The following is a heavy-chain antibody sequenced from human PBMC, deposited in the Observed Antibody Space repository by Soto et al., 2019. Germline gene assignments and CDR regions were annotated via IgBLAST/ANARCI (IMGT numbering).Heavy chain of an antibody. J-gene: IGHJ4*02. CDR1: GYTFTSYY. CDR3: AGDFLGYSSSYTLDY. V-gene: IGHV1-46*01. CDR2: INPGGGST. Sequence: ASVKVSCKASGYTFTSYYMHWVRQAPGQGLEWMGIINPGGGSTSYAQKFQGRVTMTRDTSTSTVYMELSSLRSEDTAVYYCAGDFLGYSSSYTLDYWGQGTLVTV. D-gene: IGHD6-13*01.